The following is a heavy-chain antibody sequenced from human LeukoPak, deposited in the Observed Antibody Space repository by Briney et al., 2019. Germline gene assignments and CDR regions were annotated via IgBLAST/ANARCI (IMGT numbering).Heavy chain of an antibody. Sequence: ASVKVSCKASGYTFTSYYMHWVRQAPGQGLEWMGIINPSGGSTSYAQKFQGRVTMTRDTSTSTVYMELSSLRSEDTAVYYCARGPTTSAQGSLGDAFDIWGQGTMVTVSS. V-gene: IGHV1-46*01. D-gene: IGHD6-6*01. CDR2: INPSGGST. CDR3: ARGPTTSAQGSLGDAFDI. CDR1: GYTFTSYY. J-gene: IGHJ3*02.